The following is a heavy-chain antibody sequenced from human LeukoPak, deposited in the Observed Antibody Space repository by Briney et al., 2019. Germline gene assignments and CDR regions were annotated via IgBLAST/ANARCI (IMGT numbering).Heavy chain of an antibody. J-gene: IGHJ4*02. CDR2: LNHSGST. D-gene: IGHD4-17*01. V-gene: IGHV4-34*01. Sequence: SETLSLTCAVYGGSFSGYYWRRTGQPPGKGLEWNGELNHSGSTNYNPSLKSRVTISVDTSKNQFSLKLSSVTAADTAVYYCTRLPPRRLLLNDYGKKHYFDYWGQGTLVTVSS. CDR3: TRLPPRRLLLNDYGKKHYFDY. CDR1: GGSFSGYY.